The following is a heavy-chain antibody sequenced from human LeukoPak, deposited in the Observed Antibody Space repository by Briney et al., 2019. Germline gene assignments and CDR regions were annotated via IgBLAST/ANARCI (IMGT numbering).Heavy chain of an antibody. J-gene: IGHJ6*02. V-gene: IGHV3-23*01. CDR1: GFTVSDSY. CDR3: AKWRLGYCSGGSCSSDRYYYYYGMDV. CDR2: ISGSGGST. Sequence: PGGSLRLSCAASGFTVSDSYMSWVRQAPGKGLEWVSAISGSGGSTYYADSVKGRFTISRDNSKNTLYLQMNSLRAEDTAVYYCAKWRLGYCSGGSCSSDRYYYYYGMDVWGQGTTVTVSS. D-gene: IGHD2-15*01.